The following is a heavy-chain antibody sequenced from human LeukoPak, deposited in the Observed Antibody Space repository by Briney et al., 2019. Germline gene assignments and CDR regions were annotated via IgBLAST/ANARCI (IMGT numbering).Heavy chain of an antibody. V-gene: IGHV3-30*03. CDR3: ARLPRASYSSSPLTDYYYMDV. D-gene: IGHD6-6*01. CDR1: GFTFSSYG. J-gene: IGHJ6*03. Sequence: PGGSLRLSCAASGFTFSSYGMHWVRQAPGKGLEWVAVISYDGSNKYYADSVKGRFTISRDNSKNTLYLQMNSLRAEDTAVYYCARLPRASYSSSPLTDYYYMDVWGKGTTVTVSS. CDR2: ISYDGSNK.